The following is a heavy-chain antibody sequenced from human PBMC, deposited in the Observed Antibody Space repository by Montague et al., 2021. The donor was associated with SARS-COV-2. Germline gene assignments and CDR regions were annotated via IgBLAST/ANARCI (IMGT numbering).Heavy chain of an antibody. V-gene: IGHV3-7*01. CDR1: RFTFSDFW. J-gene: IGHJ6*02. CDR3: ARGSTGWYAIFGHYGMDV. Sequence: SLRLSCAASRFTFSDFWMNWVRQAPGKGLEWVADIKHDGSDKSYVDSVKGRFTISRDNAKNSLYLQMNSLRAEDTAVYYCARGSTGWYAIFGHYGMDVWGQGTTVTVSS. D-gene: IGHD6-19*01. CDR2: IKHDGSDK.